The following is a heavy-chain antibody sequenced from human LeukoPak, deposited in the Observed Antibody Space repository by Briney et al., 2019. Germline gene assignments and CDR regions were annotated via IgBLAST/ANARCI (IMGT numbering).Heavy chain of an antibody. CDR3: ARDLPGYCSSTSCYLYYGMDV. CDR2: IYRSGST. Sequence: PSETLSLTCAVSGYSISSGYYWGWIRQPPGKGLEWIGSIYRSGSTYYNPSLKSRVTISVDTSKNQFSLKLSSVTAADTAVYYCARDLPGYCSSTSCYLYYGMDVWGKGTTVTVSS. J-gene: IGHJ6*04. V-gene: IGHV4-38-2*02. D-gene: IGHD2-2*01. CDR1: GYSISSGYY.